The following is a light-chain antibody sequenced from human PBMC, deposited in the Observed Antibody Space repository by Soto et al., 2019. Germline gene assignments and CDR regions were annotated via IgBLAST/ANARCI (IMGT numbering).Light chain of an antibody. Sequence: QSVLTQPRSVSGSPGQSVTISCTGTSSDVGGYNYVSWYQQHPGKAPKLTIYDVSKRPSGVPDRFSGSKSGNTASLTISGLQAEDEADYYCCSYAGSPRVFGTGTKVTVL. CDR1: SSDVGGYNY. CDR3: CSYAGSPRV. V-gene: IGLV2-11*01. CDR2: DVS. J-gene: IGLJ1*01.